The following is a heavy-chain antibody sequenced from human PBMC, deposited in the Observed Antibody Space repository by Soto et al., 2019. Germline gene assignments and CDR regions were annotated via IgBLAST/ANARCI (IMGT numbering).Heavy chain of an antibody. CDR1: GATFSGYA. J-gene: IGHJ4*02. D-gene: IGHD6-19*01. CDR2: FVPIFETL. V-gene: IGHV1-69*18. Sequence: QVQLVQSGAEVKKPGYSVKVSCKDSGATFSGYAINWVRQAPGQGLEWLGRFVPIFETLTYAERFQGRVAITADESTTTVYMELTNLTHEDTAVYYCVVMGNVAVSNPRSFDYWGQGTQVTVAS. CDR3: VVMGNVAVSNPRSFDY.